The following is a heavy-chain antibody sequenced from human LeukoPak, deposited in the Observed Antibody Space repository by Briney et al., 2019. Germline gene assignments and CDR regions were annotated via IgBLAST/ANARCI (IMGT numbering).Heavy chain of an antibody. CDR1: GFTFSSYA. CDR3: AKDAGLRYCSGGSCYSLDYYYGMDV. J-gene: IGHJ6*02. V-gene: IGHV3-23*01. CDR2: ISGGGGSK. D-gene: IGHD2-15*01. Sequence: GGSLRLSCAASGFTFSSYAMSWVRQAPGQGLEWVSPISGGGGSKYYADSVKGRFTISRDNSKNTLYLQMNSLRAEDTAVYYCAKDAGLRYCSGGSCYSLDYYYGMDVWGQGTTVTVSS.